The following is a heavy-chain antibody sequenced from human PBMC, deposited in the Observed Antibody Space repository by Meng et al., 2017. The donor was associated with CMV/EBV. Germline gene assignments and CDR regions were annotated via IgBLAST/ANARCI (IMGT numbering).Heavy chain of an antibody. CDR1: GYTFTGYY. CDR2: INPNSGGT. CDR3: ARDFLTNWFDP. J-gene: IGHJ5*02. V-gene: IGHV1-2*02. Sequence: SCQASGYTFTGYYMHWVRQAPGQGLEWMGWINPNSGGTNYAQKFKGRVTMTRDTSISTAYMELSRLRSDDTAVYYCARDFLTNWFDPWGQGTLVTVSS.